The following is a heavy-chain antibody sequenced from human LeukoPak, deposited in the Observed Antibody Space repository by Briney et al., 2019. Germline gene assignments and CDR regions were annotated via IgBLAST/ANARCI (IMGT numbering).Heavy chain of an antibody. V-gene: IGHV3-48*01. CDR2: ISSGGSVM. J-gene: IGHJ4*02. Sequence: GGSLRLSCGASGYTFSDYTTNWVRQAPGKGPEWISYISSGGSVMHYADSVKGRFTISRDNVENSLYLQMNGLRVEDTAVYYCTRDLEYWGQGVLVTVSS. CDR1: GYTFSDYT. CDR3: TRDLEY.